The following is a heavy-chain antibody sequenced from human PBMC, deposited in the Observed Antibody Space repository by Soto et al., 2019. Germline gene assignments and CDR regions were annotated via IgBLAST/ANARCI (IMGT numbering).Heavy chain of an antibody. Sequence: QITLKESGPTLVKPTQTLTLTCSFYGFSLSTTGVGVGWIRQSPGKALQWLAIIYWDNDKRYSPSLKSRVTITKDTSKTQVVLTVTNMDPVDTGTYYCARSLWFGELHWGQGALVTVS. CDR1: GFSLSTTGVG. CDR3: ARSLWFGELH. CDR2: IYWDNDK. V-gene: IGHV2-5*02. D-gene: IGHD3-10*01. J-gene: IGHJ4*02.